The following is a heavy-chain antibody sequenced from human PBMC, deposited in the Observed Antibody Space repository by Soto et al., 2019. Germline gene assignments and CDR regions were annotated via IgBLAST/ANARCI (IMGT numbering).Heavy chain of an antibody. CDR1: GYSFSNYC. D-gene: IGHD6-19*01. CDR2: IYPGDSDT. CDR3: AREVAGTNYYYGMDV. Sequence: PGESLKISCKGSGYSFSNYCIGLVRQMPGEGLEWMGAIYPGDSDTRYRPPFEGQVTISADKSISTAYLQWSSLKASDTAMYYCAREVAGTNYYYGMDVWGQGTTVTVSS. V-gene: IGHV5-51*01. J-gene: IGHJ6*02.